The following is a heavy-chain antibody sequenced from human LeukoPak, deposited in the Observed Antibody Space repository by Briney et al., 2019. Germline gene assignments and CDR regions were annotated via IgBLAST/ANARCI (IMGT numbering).Heavy chain of an antibody. J-gene: IGHJ6*03. D-gene: IGHD3-3*01. CDR3: ARGRDFGVDYYYMDV. CDR1: GYTFNNYA. V-gene: IGHV1-18*01. Sequence: ASVKVSCKASGYTFNNYAMNWVRQAPGQGLEWMGWISAYNGNTNYAQKLQGRVTMTTDTSTSTAYMELRSLRSDDTAVYYCARGRDFGVDYYYMDVWGKGTTVTVSS. CDR2: ISAYNGNT.